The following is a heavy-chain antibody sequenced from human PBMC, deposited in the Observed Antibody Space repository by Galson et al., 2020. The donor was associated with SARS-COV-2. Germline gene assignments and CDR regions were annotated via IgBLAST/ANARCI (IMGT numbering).Heavy chain of an antibody. J-gene: IGHJ4*02. V-gene: IGHV3-21*01. CDR1: GFTFSDYS. D-gene: IGHD1-7*01. CDR2: ISSSSSYI. CDR3: ARDRGITGTTSGDY. Sequence: GESLKISCAASGFTFSDYSMNWVRQAPGEGLEWVPSISSSSSYIYYADSVKGRFTISRDNSKNSRYLQVNSLRAEDTAVYFCARDRGITGTTSGDYWGQGTLVTGSS.